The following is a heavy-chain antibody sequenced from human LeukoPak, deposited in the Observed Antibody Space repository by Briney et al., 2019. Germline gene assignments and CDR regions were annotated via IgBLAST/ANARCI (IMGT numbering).Heavy chain of an antibody. CDR3: VRGGPPTVTRLDY. J-gene: IGHJ4*02. CDR1: GGSISNYY. V-gene: IGHV4-59*01. D-gene: IGHD4-17*01. CDR2: IYYSGST. Sequence: SETLSLTCTVSGGSISNYYWSSIRQPPRKGLEWIGYIYYSGSTNYHPSLKSRVTISVDTSKNQFSLKLSSVTAADTAVYYCVRGGPPTVTRLDYWGQGTLVTVSS.